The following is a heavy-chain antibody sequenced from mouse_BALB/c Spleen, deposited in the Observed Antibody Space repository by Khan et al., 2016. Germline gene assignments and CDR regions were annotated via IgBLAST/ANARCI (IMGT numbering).Heavy chain of an antibody. Sequence: QVQLQQSGTELPRPGASVKLSCKASGYTFTDYYLHWVKQRTGQGLEWIGEIFPGSGSTYYNEKFKGKASLTADTSSSTAYMQLSSLTSEDSAVYFCARSYYGYFAMDYWGQGTSVTVSS. CDR3: ARSYYGYFAMDY. J-gene: IGHJ4*01. V-gene: IGHV1-77*01. CDR1: GYTFTDYY. D-gene: IGHD1-2*01. CDR2: IFPGSGST.